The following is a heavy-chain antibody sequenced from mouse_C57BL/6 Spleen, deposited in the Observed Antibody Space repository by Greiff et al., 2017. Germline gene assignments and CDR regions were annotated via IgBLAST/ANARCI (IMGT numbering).Heavy chain of an antibody. CDR2: INPSTGGT. D-gene: IGHD2-4*01. Sequence: VQLQQSGPELVKPGASVKISCKASGYSFTGYYMNWVKQSPEKSLEWIGEINPSTGGTTYNQKFKAKATLTVDKSSSTAYMQLKSLTSEDSAVYYCARGGDYDDDYYFDYWGQGTTLTVSS. V-gene: IGHV1-42*01. J-gene: IGHJ2*01. CDR3: ARGGDYDDDYYFDY. CDR1: GYSFTGYY.